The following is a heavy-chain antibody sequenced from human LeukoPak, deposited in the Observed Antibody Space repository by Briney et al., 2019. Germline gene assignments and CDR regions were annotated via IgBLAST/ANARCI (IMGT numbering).Heavy chain of an antibody. Sequence: PGGSLRLSCAASGFTFSSYAMSWVRQAPGKGLEWVSAISGSGGSTYYADSVKGRFTISRDNSKNTLYLQMNSLRAEDTAVYYCARDACTNGVCYTASLYYYYYYYMDVWGKGTTVTVSS. J-gene: IGHJ6*03. CDR1: GFTFSSYA. CDR2: ISGSGGST. CDR3: ARDACTNGVCYTASLYYYYYYYMDV. V-gene: IGHV3-23*01. D-gene: IGHD2-8*01.